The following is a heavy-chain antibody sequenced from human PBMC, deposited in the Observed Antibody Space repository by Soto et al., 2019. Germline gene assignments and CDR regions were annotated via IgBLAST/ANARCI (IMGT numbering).Heavy chain of an antibody. CDR3: ARGGGSTKVDY. CDR2: TSNSGST. J-gene: IGHJ4*02. D-gene: IGHD2-2*01. Sequence: QVQLQESGPGLVKPSQTLSLTCTVSGGSITSSGYYWSWIRQHPGEGLEWIGFTSNSGSTSYNPSLKSRVTISVATSSNQFSLNLKSVTAADTAVYYCARGGGSTKVDYWGQGSLVNVSP. V-gene: IGHV4-31*03. CDR1: GGSITSSGYY.